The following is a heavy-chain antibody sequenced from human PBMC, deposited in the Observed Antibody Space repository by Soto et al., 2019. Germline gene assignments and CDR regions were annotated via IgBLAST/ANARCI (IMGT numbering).Heavy chain of an antibody. J-gene: IGHJ6*03. CDR1: GGSISSGGYY. CDR2: IYYSGST. Sequence: SETLSLTCTVSGGSISSGGYYWSWIRQHPGKGLEWIGYIYYSGSTNYNPSLKSRVTISVDTSKNQFSLKLSSVTAADTAVYYCARGRDIVVVVAAAYYYYYYMDVWGKGTTVTVSS. CDR3: ARGRDIVVVVAAAYYYYYYMDV. V-gene: IGHV4-31*03. D-gene: IGHD2-15*01.